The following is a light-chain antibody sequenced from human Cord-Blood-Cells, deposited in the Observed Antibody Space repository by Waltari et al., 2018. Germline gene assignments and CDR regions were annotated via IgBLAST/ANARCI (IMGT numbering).Light chain of an antibody. J-gene: IGKJ3*01. CDR1: QSISSY. CDR2: AAS. V-gene: IGKV1-39*01. CDR3: QQSYSTPFT. Sequence: DIQMTQSPSYLSASVGDSVTITCRASQSISSYLNWYQQKPGKAPKLLIYAASSLQSGVPSRFSGSGSGTDFTLTISSLQPEDFATYYCQQSYSTPFTFGPGTKVDIK.